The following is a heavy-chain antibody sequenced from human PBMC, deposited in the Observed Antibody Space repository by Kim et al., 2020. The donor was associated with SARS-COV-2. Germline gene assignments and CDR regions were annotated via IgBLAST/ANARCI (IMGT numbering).Heavy chain of an antibody. CDR3: ALLTGDSFDV. CDR1: GYTFTGYY. J-gene: IGHJ3*01. CDR2: INPNFGGT. V-gene: IGHV1-2*06. Sequence: ASVKVSCKASGYTFTGYYVHWVRQAPGQGLEWMGQINPNFGGTDYAQKFQGRVTMTRDTSINTAYVELSRLRSDDTAVYYCALLTGDSFDVWGQGTVVTV. D-gene: IGHD7-27*01.